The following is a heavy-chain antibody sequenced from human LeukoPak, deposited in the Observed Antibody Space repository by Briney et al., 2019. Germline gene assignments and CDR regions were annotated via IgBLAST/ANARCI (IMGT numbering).Heavy chain of an antibody. D-gene: IGHD5-12*01. CDR1: GYTFTSYA. CDR2: ISAYNGNT. J-gene: IGHJ6*02. Sequence: ASVKVSCKASGYTFTSYAISWVRQAPGQGLEWMGWISAYNGNTNYAQKLHGRVTMTTDTSTSTAYMDLRSLRSEDTAVYYCARGPWLRSNYYYYGMDVWGQGTTVTVSS. V-gene: IGHV1-18*01. CDR3: ARGPWLRSNYYYYGMDV.